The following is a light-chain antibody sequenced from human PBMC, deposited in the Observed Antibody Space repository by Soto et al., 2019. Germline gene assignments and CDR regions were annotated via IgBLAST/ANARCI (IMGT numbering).Light chain of an antibody. J-gene: IGKJ1*01. CDR1: QSISSY. Sequence: DIQMTQSPSSLSASVGDTVTITCRASQSISSYLNWFQQKPGKAPKLLIYAASSLASGVPSRFSGSGSGTDFTLTISSLQPEDFATYYCQQSYSTPWTFGQGTKVEI. CDR2: AAS. V-gene: IGKV1-39*01. CDR3: QQSYSTPWT.